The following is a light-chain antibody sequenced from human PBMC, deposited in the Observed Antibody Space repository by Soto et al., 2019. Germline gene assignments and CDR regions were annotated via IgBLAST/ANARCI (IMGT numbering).Light chain of an antibody. V-gene: IGKV3-20*01. Sequence: EIGLTQSPGTLSLSPGDRATLSCRASESVGSTYVAWYQQKPGQAPRLLIYGASSRATGIPDRFSGSGSGTDFTLAISRLEPEDFAVYYCQQYGRSPPWTFGQGTKVDIK. CDR3: QQYGRSPPWT. J-gene: IGKJ1*01. CDR2: GAS. CDR1: ESVGSTY.